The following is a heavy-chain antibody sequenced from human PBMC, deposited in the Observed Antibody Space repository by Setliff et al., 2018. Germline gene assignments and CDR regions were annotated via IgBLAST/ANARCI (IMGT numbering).Heavy chain of an antibody. D-gene: IGHD4-17*01. Sequence: SETLSLTSTVSDASIGGSGYYWGWIRQPPGKGPEWIGNIHYSGSTHYNPSLKSRVTISVDTSKNQFSLKLSSVTAADAAVYYCARQIDYGDFQYFDYWGQGTLVTVSS. V-gene: IGHV4-39*07. J-gene: IGHJ4*02. CDR1: DASIGGSGYY. CDR2: IHYSGST. CDR3: ARQIDYGDFQYFDY.